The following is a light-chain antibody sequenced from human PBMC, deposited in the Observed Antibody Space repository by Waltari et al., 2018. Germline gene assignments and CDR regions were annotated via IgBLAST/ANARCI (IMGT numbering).Light chain of an antibody. J-gene: IGKJ1*01. CDR3: QKYNNSPWT. V-gene: IGKV1-27*01. CDR2: AAS. Sequence: DIQMTQSPSSLSASIGDRVTITCRASHDITNYLAWFQQKPGKVPMPLIYAASTLESGVPSRFSGSGSGTLFTLTINGLQPEDVATYYYQKYNNSPWTFGPGTRVDIK. CDR1: HDITNY.